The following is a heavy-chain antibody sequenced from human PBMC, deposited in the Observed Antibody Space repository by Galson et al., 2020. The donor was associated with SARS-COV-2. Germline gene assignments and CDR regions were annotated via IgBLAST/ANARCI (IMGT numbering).Heavy chain of an antibody. Sequence: GGSLRLSCAASGFMFKIYWMNWVRQAPGKGLEWVASIKEDGSEKYYVDSVKGRFAVSRDNAKSSLYLQMNSLRAEDTAVYYCGTVSVGDWFDPWGQGTLVTVS. CDR1: GFMFKIYW. J-gene: IGHJ5*02. D-gene: IGHD1-26*01. CDR2: IKEDGSEK. CDR3: GTVSVGDWFDP. V-gene: IGHV3-7*01.